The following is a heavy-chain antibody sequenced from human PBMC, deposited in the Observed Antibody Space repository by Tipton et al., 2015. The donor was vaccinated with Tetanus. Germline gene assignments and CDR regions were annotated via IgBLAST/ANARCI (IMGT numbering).Heavy chain of an antibody. CDR3: ARVGISQNAYSYVYHGLDV. J-gene: IGHJ6*02. D-gene: IGHD5-18*01. CDR1: GFTFSTNA. Sequence: SLRLSCAASGFTFSTNAMHWVRQAPGKGLEWVAAIWNDGSYKYYADSVKGRFTVSRDNSKNTLYLEMNGLRAEDTAVYYCARVGISQNAYSYVYHGLDVWGQGTTVTVSS. CDR2: IWNDGSYK. V-gene: IGHV3-33*01.